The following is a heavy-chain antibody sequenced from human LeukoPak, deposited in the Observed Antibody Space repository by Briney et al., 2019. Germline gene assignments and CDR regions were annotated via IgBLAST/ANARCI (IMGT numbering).Heavy chain of an antibody. CDR2: INHSGGT. D-gene: IGHD3-16*02. CDR1: GGSFSGYY. CDR3: AREWYDYVWGSYRFDY. Sequence: PSETLSLTCAVYGGSFSGYYWSWIRQPPGKGLEWIGEINHSGGTNYNPSLKSRVTISVDTSKNQFSLKLSSVTAADTAVYYCAREWYDYVWGSYRFDYWGQGTLVTVSS. V-gene: IGHV4-34*01. J-gene: IGHJ4*02.